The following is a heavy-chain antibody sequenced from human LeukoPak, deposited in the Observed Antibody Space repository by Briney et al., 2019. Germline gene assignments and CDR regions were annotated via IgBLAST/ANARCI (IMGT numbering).Heavy chain of an antibody. CDR2: INHSGST. J-gene: IGHJ4*02. CDR1: GGSFSGYY. D-gene: IGHD3-3*01. V-gene: IGHV4-34*01. Sequence: SETRSLTCAVYGGSFSGYYWSWIRQPPGKGLEWIGEINHSGSTNYNPSLKSRVTISVDTSKNQFSLKLSSVTAADTAVYYCARAASYDFWSGYRSPGPIDYWGQGTLVTVSS. CDR3: ARAASYDFWSGYRSPGPIDY.